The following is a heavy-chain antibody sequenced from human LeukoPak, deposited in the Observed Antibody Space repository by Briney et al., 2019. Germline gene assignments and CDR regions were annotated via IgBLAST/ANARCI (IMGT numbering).Heavy chain of an antibody. J-gene: IGHJ4*02. CDR3: ARGRTSGGNSAYFDY. D-gene: IGHD4-23*01. CDR2: MNPNSGNT. V-gene: IGHV1-8*01. Sequence: ASVTVSCKASGYTFTSYDINWVRHATGQGLEWMGWMNPNSGNTGYAQKFQGRVTMTRNTSISTAYMELSSLRSEDTAVWYCARGRTSGGNSAYFDYWGQGTLVTVSS. CDR1: GYTFTSYD.